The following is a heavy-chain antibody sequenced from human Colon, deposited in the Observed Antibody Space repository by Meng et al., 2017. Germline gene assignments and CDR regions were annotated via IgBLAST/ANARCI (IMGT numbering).Heavy chain of an antibody. CDR2: IWYDGSNK. J-gene: IGHJ4*02. V-gene: IGHV3-33*01. CDR1: GFTFSSYG. D-gene: IGHD3-16*01. Sequence: GESLKISCAASGFTFSSYGMHWVRQAPGKGLEWVAVIWYDGSNKYYADSVKGRFTISRDNSKNTLYLQMNSLRAEDTAVYYCARDRGTRDFDHWGQGTLVTVSS. CDR3: ARDRGTRDFDH.